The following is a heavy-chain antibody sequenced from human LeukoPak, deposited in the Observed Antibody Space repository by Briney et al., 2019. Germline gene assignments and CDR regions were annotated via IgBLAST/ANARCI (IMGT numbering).Heavy chain of an antibody. D-gene: IGHD3-10*01. CDR3: ARVYGSGRGSLDI. Sequence: GGSLRLSCAASGFTSSDRYMDWVRQAPGKGLEWVGRIRSKPNGYTTEYAASVKGRFTISSDDSKNSLHLQMNSLKTEDAAVYYCARVYGSGRGSLDIWGQGTMVTVSS. V-gene: IGHV3-72*01. J-gene: IGHJ3*02. CDR1: GFTSSDRY. CDR2: IRSKPNGYTT.